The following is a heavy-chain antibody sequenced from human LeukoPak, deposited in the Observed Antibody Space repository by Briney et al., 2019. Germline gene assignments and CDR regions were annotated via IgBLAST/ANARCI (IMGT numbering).Heavy chain of an antibody. CDR2: IIPIFGTA. CDR3: ARLGQIAAAGHNWFDP. CDR1: GGTFSSYA. D-gene: IGHD6-13*01. V-gene: IGHV1-69*13. J-gene: IGHJ5*02. Sequence: SVKVSCKASGGTFSSYAINWVRQAPGQGLEWMGGIIPIFGTANYAQKFQGRVTITADESTSTAYMELSSLRSEDTAVYYCARLGQIAAAGHNWFDPWGQGTLVTVSS.